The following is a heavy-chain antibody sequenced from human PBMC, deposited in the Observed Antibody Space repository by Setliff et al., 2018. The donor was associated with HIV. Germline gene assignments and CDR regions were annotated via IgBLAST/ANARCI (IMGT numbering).Heavy chain of an antibody. J-gene: IGHJ6*02. V-gene: IGHV3-7*01. CDR3: ARPTNIDTLYYGSQTFYMYYYGLDV. CDR1: GFSFSAYW. D-gene: IGHD1-26*01. CDR2: IKPDGSEK. Sequence: GGSLRLSCAASGFSFSAYWMNWVRQAPGKGLEWVANIKPDGSEKYYVDSVKGRFTISRDNAKNSLYLQMNSLRAEDTAVYFCARPTNIDTLYYGSQTFYMYYYGLDVWGQGTTVTVSS.